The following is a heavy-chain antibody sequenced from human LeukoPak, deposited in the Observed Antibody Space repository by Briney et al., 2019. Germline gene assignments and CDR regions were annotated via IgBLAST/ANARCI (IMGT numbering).Heavy chain of an antibody. CDR1: GYSFTSYW. D-gene: IGHD3-10*01. CDR2: IYPGDSDT. Sequence: RGESLKISCKGSGYSFTSYWIGWVRQMPGKGLEWMGIIYPGDSDTRYSPSFQGQVTISADKSISTAYLQWSSLKASDTAMYYCASGPMVRGVYFDYWGQGTLVTVSS. J-gene: IGHJ4*02. V-gene: IGHV5-51*01. CDR3: ASGPMVRGVYFDY.